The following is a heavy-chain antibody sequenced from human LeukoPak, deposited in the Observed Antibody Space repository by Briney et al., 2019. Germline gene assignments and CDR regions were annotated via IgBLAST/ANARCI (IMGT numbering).Heavy chain of an antibody. CDR1: GFTFSSYA. D-gene: IGHD2-21*02. Sequence: AGSLRLSCAASGFTFSSYAMSWVRQAPGKGLEWVSAISGSGGTTYYADSVKGRFTISRDNSKNTLYLQMNSLRAEDTAVYYCAREGVTPGLYFDYWGQGTLVTVSS. CDR2: ISGSGGTT. CDR3: AREGVTPGLYFDY. J-gene: IGHJ4*02. V-gene: IGHV3-23*01.